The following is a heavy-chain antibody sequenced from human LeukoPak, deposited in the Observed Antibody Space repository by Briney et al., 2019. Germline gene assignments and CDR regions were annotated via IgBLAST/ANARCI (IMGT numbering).Heavy chain of an antibody. CDR1: GYTFTGYY. CDR2: INPNSGGT. V-gene: IGHV1-2*02. D-gene: IGHD3-22*01. Sequence: ASVKVSRKASGYTFTGYYMHWVRQAPGQGLEWMGWINPNSGGTNYAQKFQGRVTMTRDTSISTAYMELSRLRSNDTAVYYCARRYYYDSSGYLGDAFDIWGHGTMVSVSS. CDR3: ARRYYYDSSGYLGDAFDI. J-gene: IGHJ3*02.